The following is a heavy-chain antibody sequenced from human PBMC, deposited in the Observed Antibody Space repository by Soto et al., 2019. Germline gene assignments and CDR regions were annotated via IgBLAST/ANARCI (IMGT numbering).Heavy chain of an antibody. CDR2: IYHTGSS. CDR3: ARDLLDTSVDYYFDS. J-gene: IGHJ4*02. Sequence: SLSCTGSGVSISSGTYYWSWLRQPPGKGLEWIGYIYHTGSSQSNPSLKSRVAISIDTSKNQFTLELRSVTAADTAVYYCARDLLDTSVDYYFDSWGPGRLVTVSS. V-gene: IGHV4-30-4*01. CDR1: GVSISSGTYY. D-gene: IGHD3-3*01.